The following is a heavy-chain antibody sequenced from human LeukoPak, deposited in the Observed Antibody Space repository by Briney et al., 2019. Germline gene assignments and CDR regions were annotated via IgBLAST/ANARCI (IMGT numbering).Heavy chain of an antibody. V-gene: IGHV3-43*01. CDR2: ISWDGGST. CDR1: GFTFDDYT. CDR3: AEDMRRSSGACFQH. D-gene: IGHD6-19*01. Sequence: GGSLRLSCAASGFTFDDYTLHWVRQAPGKGLEWVSLISWDGGSTYYADSVKGRFTISRDNSKNSLYLQMNSLRTEDTALYYCAEDMRRSSGACFQHWGQGTLVTVSS. J-gene: IGHJ1*01.